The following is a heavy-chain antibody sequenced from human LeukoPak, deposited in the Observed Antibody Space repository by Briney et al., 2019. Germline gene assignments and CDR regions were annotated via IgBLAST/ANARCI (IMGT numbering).Heavy chain of an antibody. CDR1: GYTFTGYY. CDR3: ASDPGDNWNDMDY. CDR2: IKPNSGGT. D-gene: IGHD1-1*01. Sequence: GASVKVSYKASGYTFTGYYMHWVRQAPGQGLEWMGRIKPNSGGTNYAQKFQGRVTMTRDTSISTAYMELSRLRSDDTAVYYCASDPGDNWNDMDYWGQGTLVTVSS. V-gene: IGHV1-2*06. J-gene: IGHJ4*02.